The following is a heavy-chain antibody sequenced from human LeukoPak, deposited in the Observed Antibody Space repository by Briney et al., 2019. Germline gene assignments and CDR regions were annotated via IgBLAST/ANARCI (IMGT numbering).Heavy chain of an antibody. CDR1: GYTFTGYY. CDR2: INPNNGGT. Sequence: ASVKVSCKASGYTFTGYYMQWVRQAPGQGLEWMGWINPNNGGTNHAQKFQGRVTMTRDTSISTAYMELTRLRSDDTAVYYCAYGYSSGWYYFDYWGQGTLVTASS. V-gene: IGHV1-2*02. CDR3: AYGYSSGWYYFDY. J-gene: IGHJ4*02. D-gene: IGHD6-19*01.